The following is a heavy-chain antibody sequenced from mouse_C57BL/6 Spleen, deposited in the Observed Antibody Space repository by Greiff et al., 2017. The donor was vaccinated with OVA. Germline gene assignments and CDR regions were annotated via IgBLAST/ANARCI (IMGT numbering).Heavy chain of an antibody. J-gene: IGHJ1*03. D-gene: IGHD1-1*01. CDR2: IHPNSGST. Sequence: QVQLKQPGAELVKPGASVKLSCKASGYTFTSYWMHWVKQRPGQGLEWIGMIHPNSGSTNYNEKFKSKATLTVDKSSSTAYMQLSSLTSEDSAVYYCARGITTVVATRCYFDVWGTGTTVTVSS. V-gene: IGHV1-64*01. CDR1: GYTFTSYW. CDR3: ARGITTVVATRCYFDV.